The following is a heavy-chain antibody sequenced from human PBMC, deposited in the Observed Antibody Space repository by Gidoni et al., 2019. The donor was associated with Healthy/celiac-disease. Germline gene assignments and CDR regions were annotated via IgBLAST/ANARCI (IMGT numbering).Heavy chain of an antibody. J-gene: IGHJ6*02. CDR3: ARRGRYSYGGNYYYGMDV. CDR1: GGSISSYY. CDR2: IYYSGST. D-gene: IGHD5-18*01. Sequence: QVQLQESGPGLVKPSETLSLTCTVSGGSISSYYWSWIRQPPGKGLECIGYIYYSGSTNYNPSLKSRVTISVDTSKNQFSLKLSSVTAADTAVYYCARRGRYSYGGNYYYGMDVWGQGTTVTVSS. V-gene: IGHV4-59*08.